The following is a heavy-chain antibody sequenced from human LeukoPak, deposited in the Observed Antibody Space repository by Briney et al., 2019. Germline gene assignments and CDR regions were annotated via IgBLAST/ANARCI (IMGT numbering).Heavy chain of an antibody. J-gene: IGHJ3*02. CDR1: GFTFSSYN. V-gene: IGHV3-21*01. CDR2: ISSSSIYI. Sequence: GGSLRLSCVASGFTFSSYNMNWVRQAPGKGLEWVSSISSSSIYIYYADSVKGRFTISRDNAKSSLSLQMNSLRAEDTAVYYCATGLVVVTAWGDAFDIWGQGTMVTVSS. CDR3: ATGLVVVTAWGDAFDI. D-gene: IGHD2-21*02.